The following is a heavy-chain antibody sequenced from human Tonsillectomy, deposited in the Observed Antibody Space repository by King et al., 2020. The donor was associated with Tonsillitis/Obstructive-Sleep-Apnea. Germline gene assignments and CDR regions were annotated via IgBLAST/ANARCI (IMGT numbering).Heavy chain of an antibody. J-gene: IGHJ4*02. CDR1: GGSISSSSYY. D-gene: IGHD2-15*01. CDR3: ARHVRYCSGGSCFMTGFDY. Sequence: QLQESGPGLVKPSETLSLTCTVSGGSISSSSYYWGWIRQPPGKGLEWIGSIYYSGSTYYNPSLKSRVTISVDTSKNQFSLKLSSMTAADTAVYYCARHVRYCSGGSCFMTGFDYWGQGTLVTVSS. V-gene: IGHV4-39*01. CDR2: IYYSGST.